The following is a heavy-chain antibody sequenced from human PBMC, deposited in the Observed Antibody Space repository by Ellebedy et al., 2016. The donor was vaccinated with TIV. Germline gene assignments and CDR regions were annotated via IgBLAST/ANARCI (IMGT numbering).Heavy chain of an antibody. CDR2: ISYDGSNK. D-gene: IGHD3-22*01. V-gene: IGHV3-30*03. CDR3: ARDRKSYYDSSGYSFDY. Sequence: GESLKISXAASGFTFSSYGMHWVRQAPGKGQEWVAVISYDGSNKYYADSVKGRFTISRDNSKNTLYLQMNSLRAEDTAVYYCARDRKSYYDSSGYSFDYWGQGTLVTVSS. CDR1: GFTFSSYG. J-gene: IGHJ4*02.